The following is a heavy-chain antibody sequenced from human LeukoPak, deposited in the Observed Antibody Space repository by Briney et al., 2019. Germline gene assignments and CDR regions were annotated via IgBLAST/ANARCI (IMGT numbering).Heavy chain of an antibody. CDR2: RKQDGSEK. J-gene: IGHJ5*02. CDR1: GFTFSNYW. D-gene: IGHD5-18*01. CDR3: ARGHTGMSS. V-gene: IGHV3-7*04. Sequence: PGGSLRLSCAASGFTFSNYWMSWVRQAPGKGLEWVANRKQDGSEKYYVDSVKGLYTISRDNAKNSLYLQMNSLRAEDTAVYYCARGHTGMSSWGQGTLVTVSS.